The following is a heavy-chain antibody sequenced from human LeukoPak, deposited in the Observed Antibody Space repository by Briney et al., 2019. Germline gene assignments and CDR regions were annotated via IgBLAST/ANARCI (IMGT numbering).Heavy chain of an antibody. J-gene: IGHJ4*02. CDR3: ARDTESPLGYCTNGVCLGDY. D-gene: IGHD2-8*01. CDR2: ISAYNGNT. Sequence: ASVKVSCKASGYTFTSYGISWVRQDPGQGLEWLGWISAYNGNTNYAQKLQGRVTMTTDTSTSTAYMQLRSLRSDDTAVYYCARDTESPLGYCTNGVCLGDYWGQGTLVTVSS. V-gene: IGHV1-18*01. CDR1: GYTFTSYG.